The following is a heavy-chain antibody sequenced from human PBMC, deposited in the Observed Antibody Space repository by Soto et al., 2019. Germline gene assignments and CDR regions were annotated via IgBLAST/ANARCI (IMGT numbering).Heavy chain of an antibody. J-gene: IGHJ1*01. CDR1: GFSLSTSGVG. D-gene: IGHD4-17*01. Sequence: QITLKESGPTLVKPTQTLTLTCTFSGFSLSTSGVGVGWIRQPPGKALEWLALINWDDDKRYSPSLKSRLTTXKXTXXNHVVLTMTTIDPVDTAPYYCARHQHDYGVSHSQHWGQGTLVTVSS. CDR3: ARHQHDYGVSHSQH. CDR2: INWDDDK. V-gene: IGHV2-5*02.